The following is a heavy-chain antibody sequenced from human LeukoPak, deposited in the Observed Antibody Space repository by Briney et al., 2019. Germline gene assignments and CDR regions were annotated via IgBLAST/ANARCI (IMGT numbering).Heavy chain of an antibody. Sequence: GGSLRLPCAASGFTFGGYAMHWVRQAPGKGLEWVSGITWNGGSIGYADSVKGRFTISRDNAKNSLYLQMNSLRTEDMALYFCAKDRSSGWHDAFDVWGQGTMVTVSS. D-gene: IGHD6-19*01. CDR1: GFTFGGYA. CDR3: AKDRSSGWHDAFDV. CDR2: ITWNGGSI. J-gene: IGHJ3*01. V-gene: IGHV3-9*03.